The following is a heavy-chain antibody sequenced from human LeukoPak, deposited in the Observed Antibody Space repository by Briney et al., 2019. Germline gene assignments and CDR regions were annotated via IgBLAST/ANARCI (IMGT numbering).Heavy chain of an antibody. V-gene: IGHV3-33*01. CDR1: GFTFSSYG. J-gene: IGHJ1*01. D-gene: IGHD5-24*01. CDR3: ARGDGYNDAEYLQL. Sequence: PGRSLRLSCAASGFTFSSYGMHWVRQAPGKGLEWVAVIWYDGSNKYYGDSVKGRFTISRDNSKKTLYLQMNSLRVEDTALYYCARGDGYNDAEYLQLWGQGTLVTVS. CDR2: IWYDGSNK.